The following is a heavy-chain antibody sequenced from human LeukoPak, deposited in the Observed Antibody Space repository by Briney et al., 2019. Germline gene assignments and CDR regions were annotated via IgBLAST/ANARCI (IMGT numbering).Heavy chain of an antibody. D-gene: IGHD6-13*01. CDR2: IYYSGST. Sequence: PSETLSLTCTVSGGSISSSSYYWGRIRQPPGKVQEWIVSIYYSGSTYYNPSLKSRFIISVDTSKNQFSLKLSSVTAADTAVYYCASRSSWYGGAWFDYWGQGTLVTVSS. V-gene: IGHV4-39*01. CDR3: ASRSSWYGGAWFDY. J-gene: IGHJ4*02. CDR1: GGSISSSSYY.